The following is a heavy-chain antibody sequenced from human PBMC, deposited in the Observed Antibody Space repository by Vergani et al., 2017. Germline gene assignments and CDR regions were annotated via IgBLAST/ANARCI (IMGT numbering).Heavy chain of an antibody. CDR2: ISGSGGST. V-gene: IGHV3-23*01. J-gene: IGHJ4*02. D-gene: IGHD6-19*01. CDR1: GFAFSSYA. CDR3: AKDSSGWYNYFDY. Sequence: EVQLLESGGGLVQPGGSLRLSCAASGFAFSSYAMSWVRQAPGKGLEWVSAISGSGGSTYYADSVKGRFTISRDNSKNTLYLQMNSLRAEDTAVFYCAKDSSGWYNYFDYWGQGTLVTVSS.